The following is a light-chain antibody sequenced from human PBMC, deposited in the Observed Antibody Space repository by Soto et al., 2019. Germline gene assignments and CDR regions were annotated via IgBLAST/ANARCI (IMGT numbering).Light chain of an antibody. CDR3: CSYAGSSTPLI. V-gene: IGLV2-23*02. CDR1: SSDVGNYNL. CDR2: EVS. J-gene: IGLJ1*01. Sequence: QSVLTQPSSVSGSPGQSTTIPCTGTSSDVGNYNLVSWYQQHPGKAPKLMIYEVSKWPSGVSNRFSGSKSGNTASLTISGLQAEDEADYYCCSYAGSSTPLIFGTGTKVTVL.